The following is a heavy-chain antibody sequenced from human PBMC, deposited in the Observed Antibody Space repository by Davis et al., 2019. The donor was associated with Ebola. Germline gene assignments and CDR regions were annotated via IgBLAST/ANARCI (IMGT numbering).Heavy chain of an antibody. CDR1: GFTFSSYA. V-gene: IGHV3-23*01. Sequence: GGSLRLSCAASGFTFSSYAMSWVRQAPGKGLEWVSAISGSGGSTYYADSVKGRFTISRDNSKNTLYLQMNSLRAEDTAVYYCAKENGYSYATPLSGGMDVWGQGTTVTVSS. CDR2: ISGSGGST. J-gene: IGHJ6*02. CDR3: AKENGYSYATPLSGGMDV. D-gene: IGHD5-18*01.